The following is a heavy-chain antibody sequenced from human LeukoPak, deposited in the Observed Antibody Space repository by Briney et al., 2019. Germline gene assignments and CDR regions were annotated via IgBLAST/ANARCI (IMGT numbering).Heavy chain of an antibody. CDR3: ARGGGGTTVTANWLDP. J-gene: IGHJ5*02. CDR2: INHSGST. CDR1: GGSFSGYY. Sequence: PSETLSLTCAVYGGSFSGYYWSWIRQPPGKGLEWIGEINHSGSTNYNPSLKSRVTISVDTSKNQFSLKLSSVTAADTAVYYCARGGGGTTVTANWLDPWGQGTLVTVSS. V-gene: IGHV4-34*01. D-gene: IGHD4-17*01.